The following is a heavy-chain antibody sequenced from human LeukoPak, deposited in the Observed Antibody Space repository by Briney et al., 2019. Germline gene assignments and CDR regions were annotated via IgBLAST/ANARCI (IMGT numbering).Heavy chain of an antibody. CDR1: GGSISSSNW. V-gene: IGHV4-4*02. D-gene: IGHD5-18*01. CDR2: IYHSGST. CDR3: ARGVFVGTAMAFDY. J-gene: IGHJ4*01. Sequence: SETLSLTCAVSGGSISSSNWWSWVRQPPGKGLEWVGEIYHSGSTNYNPSLKSRVTISVDKSKNQFSLKLSSVTAADTAVYYCARGVFVGTAMAFDYWGQGTLVTVSS.